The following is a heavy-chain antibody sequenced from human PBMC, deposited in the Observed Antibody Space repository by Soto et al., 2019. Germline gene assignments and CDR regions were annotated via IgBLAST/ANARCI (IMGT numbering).Heavy chain of an antibody. V-gene: IGHV5-51*01. Sequence: GESRKSSCKGSGFSFTSHWIAWVRQMPGKGLECMGIIYPRDSDTRYNPPFQGQITISVDSSISTAYLQWSSLKTSDTAFYYCAKTLVAGAFDIWGQGTMVTVSS. J-gene: IGHJ3*02. CDR3: AKTLVAGAFDI. D-gene: IGHD2-8*02. CDR1: GFSFTSHW. CDR2: IYPRDSDT.